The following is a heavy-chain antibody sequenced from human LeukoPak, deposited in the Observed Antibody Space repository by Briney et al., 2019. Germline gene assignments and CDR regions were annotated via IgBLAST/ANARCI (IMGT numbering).Heavy chain of an antibody. CDR3: ARELGIHYYDSQWDY. D-gene: IGHD3-22*01. Sequence: GGSLRLSCAASGFTFSSYWMSWVRQAPGKGLEWVANIKQDGIEKHYVESVKGRFTISRDNVKNSLYLQMNSLRAEGTAVYYCARELGIHYYDSQWDYWGQGTLVTVSS. CDR2: IKQDGIEK. V-gene: IGHV3-7*03. J-gene: IGHJ4*02. CDR1: GFTFSSYW.